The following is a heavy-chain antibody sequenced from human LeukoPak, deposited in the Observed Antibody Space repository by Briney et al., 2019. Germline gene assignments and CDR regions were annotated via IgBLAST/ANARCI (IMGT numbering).Heavy chain of an antibody. J-gene: IGHJ6*02. CDR3: ARDGTAINPYGMDV. CDR2: ISYDGSAK. Sequence: GRSLRLSCAASGYTFSNYGMLWVRQAPGEGLEWVALISYDGSAKYYGDSLKGRFTISRDNSKNTLYLQMNSLRAEDTAVYYCARDGTAINPYGMDVWGQGTTVTVSS. D-gene: IGHD2-21*02. V-gene: IGHV3-30*03. CDR1: GYTFSNYG.